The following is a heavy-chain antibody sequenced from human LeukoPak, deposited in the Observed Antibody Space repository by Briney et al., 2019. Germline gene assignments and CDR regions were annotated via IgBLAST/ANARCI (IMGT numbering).Heavy chain of an antibody. Sequence: SETLSLTCDVSDYSISNGYYWGWIRQPPGKGLEWIGSIYHSRSTYYNSSLKSRVTISVDTSKNQFSLKLSSVTATDTAVYYCARSADWLPDYWGQGTLVTVSS. V-gene: IGHV4-38-2*01. D-gene: IGHD3-9*01. CDR1: DYSISNGYY. CDR2: IYHSRST. CDR3: ARSADWLPDY. J-gene: IGHJ4*02.